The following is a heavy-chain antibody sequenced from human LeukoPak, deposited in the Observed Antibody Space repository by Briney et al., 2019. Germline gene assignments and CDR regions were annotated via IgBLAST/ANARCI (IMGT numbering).Heavy chain of an antibody. J-gene: IGHJ4*02. D-gene: IGHD3-10*01. Sequence: ASVKVSCKASGGTFSSYTFSWVRQAPGQGLEWMGGIIPIFGTANYAQKFQGRVTITADESTSTAYMELSSLRSEDTAVYYCASASHITMLRGANDYGGQGTLVTVSS. CDR3: ASASHITMLRGANDY. V-gene: IGHV1-69*13. CDR2: IIPIFGTA. CDR1: GGTFSSYT.